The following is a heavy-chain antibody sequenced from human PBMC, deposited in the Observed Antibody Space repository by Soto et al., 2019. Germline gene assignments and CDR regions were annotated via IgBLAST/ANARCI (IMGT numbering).Heavy chain of an antibody. CDR1: GVSIHNSHSF. V-gene: IGHV4-39*01. CDR2: VYHNGGA. Sequence: PSETLSLTCTVSGVSIHNSHSFWAWIRQPPWKGLEFIGSVYHNGGAHYNSSLKSRVTISVDTAHNQVSLRMRSLTAADTAVYYCGRVVQGATRHTDPDSWGQGILVNVSA. D-gene: IGHD3-16*01. CDR3: GRVVQGATRHTDPDS. J-gene: IGHJ5*01.